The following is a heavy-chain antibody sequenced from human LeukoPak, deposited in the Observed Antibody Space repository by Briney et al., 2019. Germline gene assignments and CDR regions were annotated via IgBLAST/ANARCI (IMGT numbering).Heavy chain of an antibody. Sequence: SETLSLTCTVSGGSISSYYWSWIRQPPGKGLEWIGYIYYSGSTNYNPSLKSRVTISVDTSKNQFSLRLSSVTAADTAVYYCARDPQDAFDIWGQGTMVTVSS. CDR2: IYYSGST. CDR3: ARDPQDAFDI. J-gene: IGHJ3*02. V-gene: IGHV4-59*01. CDR1: GGSISSYY.